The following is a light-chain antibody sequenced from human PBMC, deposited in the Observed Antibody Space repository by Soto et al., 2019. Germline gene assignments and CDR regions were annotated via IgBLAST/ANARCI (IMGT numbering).Light chain of an antibody. J-gene: IGKJ5*01. CDR3: QHYNNWPFT. CDR2: GAS. V-gene: IGKV3D-20*02. Sequence: EIVLTQSPATLSLSPGERATLSCMASQSVSSSYLAWYQQKPGQAPRLLIYGASSRATGIPDRFSGSWSGTDFTLTIDRLEPEDFAVYYCQHYNNWPFTFGQGTRLEIK. CDR1: QSVSSSY.